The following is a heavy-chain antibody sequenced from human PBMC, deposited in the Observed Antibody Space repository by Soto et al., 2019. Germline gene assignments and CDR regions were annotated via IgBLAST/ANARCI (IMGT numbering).Heavy chain of an antibody. Sequence: SETLSLTCTVSGGSISNGDYYWSWIRQPPGKGLEWIGYIYYSGSTYYNPSLKSRVTISVDTSKNQFSLKLSSVTAADTAVYYCARGGPTGGSYKYNWFDPWGQGTLVTVSS. V-gene: IGHV4-30-4*01. J-gene: IGHJ5*02. CDR1: GGSISNGDYY. CDR2: IYYSGST. CDR3: ARGGPTGGSYKYNWFDP. D-gene: IGHD2-15*01.